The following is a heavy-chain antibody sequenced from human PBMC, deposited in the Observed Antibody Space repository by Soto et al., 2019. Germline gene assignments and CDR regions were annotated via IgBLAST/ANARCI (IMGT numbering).Heavy chain of an antibody. CDR2: ISVYTGTT. CDR3: ARETMLRGVNDY. D-gene: IGHD3-10*01. V-gene: IGHV1-18*01. CDR1: GYPFSNHG. J-gene: IGHJ4*02. Sequence: QIQLVQSGAEVKKPGASVKVSCKTSGYPFSNHGITWVRQGPGQGVEWMGWISVYTGTTNYAQKFQGRVTMTTDTSARTAYMELRSLRSDDTAVYFCARETMLRGVNDYWGQGTRVIVSS.